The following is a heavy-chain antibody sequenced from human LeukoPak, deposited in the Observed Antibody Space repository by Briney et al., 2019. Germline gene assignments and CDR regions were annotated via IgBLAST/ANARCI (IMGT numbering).Heavy chain of an antibody. CDR1: GGSFSGYY. J-gene: IGHJ5*02. CDR2: INHSGST. D-gene: IGHD3-9*01. Sequence: NASETLSLTCAVYGGSFSGYYWSWIRQPPGKGLEWIGEINHSGSTNYNPSLKSRVTISVDTSKNQFSLKLSSVTAADTAVYYCAREGPRPRYFDWLLFGFDPWGQGTLVTVSS. CDR3: AREGPRPRYFDWLLFGFDP. V-gene: IGHV4-34*01.